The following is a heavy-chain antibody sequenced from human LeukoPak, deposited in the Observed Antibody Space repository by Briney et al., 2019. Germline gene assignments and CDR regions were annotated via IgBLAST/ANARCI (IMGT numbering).Heavy chain of an antibody. CDR1: GFTFNNYW. J-gene: IGHJ4*02. CDR2: INSDGSNT. Sequence: GGSLRLSCAASGFTFNNYWMHWVRQAPGKGLVWVSRINSDGSNTNYAGSVKGRFTISRDNAKNTLYLQMNSLRVEDTAVYYCASGYARSARHQSDFWGQGTVVTVSS. CDR3: ASGYARSARHQSDF. V-gene: IGHV3-74*01. D-gene: IGHD5-12*01.